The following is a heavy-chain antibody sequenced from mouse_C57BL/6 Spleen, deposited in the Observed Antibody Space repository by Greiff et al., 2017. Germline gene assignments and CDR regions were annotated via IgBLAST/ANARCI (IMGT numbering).Heavy chain of an antibody. Sequence: QVQLQQSGAELVKPGASVKISCKASGYAFSSYWMTWVKQRPGKGLEWIGQLYPGDGDTNYNGKFKGKATLTADKSSSTAYMQLSSLTSEASAVYFCAYYSNGAIDYWGQGTSVTVSS. CDR3: AYYSNGAIDY. V-gene: IGHV1-80*01. J-gene: IGHJ4*01. CDR2: LYPGDGDT. D-gene: IGHD2-5*01. CDR1: GYAFSSYW.